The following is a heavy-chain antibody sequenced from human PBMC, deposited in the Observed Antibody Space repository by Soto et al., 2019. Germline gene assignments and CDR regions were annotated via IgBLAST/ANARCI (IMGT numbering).Heavy chain of an antibody. CDR1: GFTVSIYS. J-gene: IGHJ4*02. CDR3: AKKVNSGSGSQYFDY. CDR2: FRAGGDDGTT. V-gene: IGHV3-23*01. Sequence: PGGSLRLSCVASGFTVSIYSMRWVRQAPGKGLEWVSGFRAGGDDGTTYYADSVKGRFTISRDNSKNTRFLQMNSLRAEDTAIYYCAKKVNSGSGSQYFDYFGQGTLVTGPS. D-gene: IGHD3-10*01.